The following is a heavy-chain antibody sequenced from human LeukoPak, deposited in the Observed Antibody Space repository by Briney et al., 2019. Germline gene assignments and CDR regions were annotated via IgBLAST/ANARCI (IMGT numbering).Heavy chain of an antibody. CDR3: ARLGYSAYPSGEFDY. Sequence: GESLKISCKGSGYNSTKYWIGWVRQMPGKGLEWMGIIYPGDSDSRYSPSFQGQVTISADKSVTTAYLQWSSLKASDTAIYYCARLGYSAYPSGEFDYWGQGTQVTVSS. J-gene: IGHJ4*02. CDR1: GYNSTKYW. V-gene: IGHV5-51*01. D-gene: IGHD5-12*01. CDR2: IYPGDSDS.